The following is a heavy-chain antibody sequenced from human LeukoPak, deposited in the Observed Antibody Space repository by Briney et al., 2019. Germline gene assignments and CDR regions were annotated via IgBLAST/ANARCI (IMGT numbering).Heavy chain of an antibody. CDR3: ARGGAWGSFDY. CDR1: GFSFSDYY. V-gene: IGHV3-11*04. Sequence: GGSLRLSCAASGFSFSDYYMMWIRQPPGKGLEWVSYISDSGKFVYYADSVKGRFTVSRDNGRNSLYLQMNSLRAEGTAVYYCARGGAWGSFDYWGQGTLVTVSS. D-gene: IGHD3-16*01. J-gene: IGHJ4*02. CDR2: ISDSGKFV.